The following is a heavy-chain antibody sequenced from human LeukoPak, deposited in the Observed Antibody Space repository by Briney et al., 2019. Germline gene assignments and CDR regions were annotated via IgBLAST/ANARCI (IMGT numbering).Heavy chain of an antibody. CDR2: IIPIFGTA. V-gene: IGHV1-69*05. CDR1: GYTFTSYY. Sequence: SVKVSCKASGYTFTSYYMHWVRQAPGQGLEWMGGIIPIFGTANYAQKFQGRVTITTDESTSTAYMELSSLRSEDTAVYYCARVFFADQIVPAAMNWFDPWGQGTLVTVSS. D-gene: IGHD2-2*01. J-gene: IGHJ5*02. CDR3: ARVFFADQIVPAAMNWFDP.